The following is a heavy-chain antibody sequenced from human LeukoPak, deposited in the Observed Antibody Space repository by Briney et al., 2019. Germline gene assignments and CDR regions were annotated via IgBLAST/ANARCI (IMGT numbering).Heavy chain of an antibody. Sequence: SETLSLTCTVSGGSISSYYWSWIRQPAGKGLEWIGRIYTSGSTNYNPSLKSRVTMSVDTSKNQFSLKLSSVTAADTAVYYCTHSGSYWGPPEGWGQGTLVTVSS. V-gene: IGHV4-4*07. J-gene: IGHJ4*02. CDR3: THSGSYWGPPEG. D-gene: IGHD1-26*01. CDR1: GGSISSYY. CDR2: IYTSGST.